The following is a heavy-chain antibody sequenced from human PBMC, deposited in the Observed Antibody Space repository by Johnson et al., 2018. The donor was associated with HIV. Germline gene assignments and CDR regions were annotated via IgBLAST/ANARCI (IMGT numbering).Heavy chain of an antibody. Sequence: VQLVESGGGLVQPGGSLRLSCAASGFTFSSYWMSWVRQAPGKGPVWVSRINSDGSTTDYADSVKGRLTISRDNANNSLYLQMNSLRAEDTALCYCTTDRGYYGRSGYSRPLDIWGQGTMVIVSS. CDR3: TTDRGYYGRSGYSRPLDI. CDR2: INSDGSTT. V-gene: IGHV3-74*01. CDR1: GFTFSSYW. J-gene: IGHJ3*02. D-gene: IGHD3-22*01.